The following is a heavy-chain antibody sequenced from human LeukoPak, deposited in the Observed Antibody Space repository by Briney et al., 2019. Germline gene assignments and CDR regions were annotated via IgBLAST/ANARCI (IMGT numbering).Heavy chain of an antibody. CDR2: ISTDGSST. CDR3: ARSLED. CDR1: GFTFSSYW. J-gene: IGHJ4*02. V-gene: IGHV3-74*01. D-gene: IGHD5-24*01. Sequence: GGSLRLSCAASGFTFSSYWIHWVRQAPGKGLVWVSRISTDGSSTGDADSVKGRFTISRDNAKNTLYLQMNSLRAEDTAVYYCARSLEDWGQGTLVTVSS.